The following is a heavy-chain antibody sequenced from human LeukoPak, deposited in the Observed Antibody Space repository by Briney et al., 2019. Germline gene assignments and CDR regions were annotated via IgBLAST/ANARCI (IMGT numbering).Heavy chain of an antibody. Sequence: GGSLRLSCAASGFTFSSYSMNWVRQAPGKGLEWVSAISGSGGSTYYADSVKGRFTISRDNSKNTLYLQMNSLRAEDTAVYYCAKDTMVTAIGGFDYWGQGTLVTVSS. D-gene: IGHD2-21*02. CDR1: GFTFSSYS. J-gene: IGHJ4*02. V-gene: IGHV3-23*01. CDR2: ISGSGGST. CDR3: AKDTMVTAIGGFDY.